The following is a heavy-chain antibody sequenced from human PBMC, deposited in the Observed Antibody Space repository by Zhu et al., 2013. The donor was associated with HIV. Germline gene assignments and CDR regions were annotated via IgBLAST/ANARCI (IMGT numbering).Heavy chain of an antibody. CDR3: AREMGQRLVQNAFDF. V-gene: IGHV4-30-4*01. Sequence: QVQLQESGPGLVKPSQTLSLTCTVAGGSISSGNYYWTWIRQPPGKGLEWIGYIYYSGSTYYNPSLKSRVTISVDTSKNQFSLKLSSVTAADTALYYCAREMGQRLVQNAFDFWGLGTEVTVSP. J-gene: IGHJ3*01. CDR1: GGSISSGNYY. D-gene: IGHD6-13*01. CDR2: IYYSGST.